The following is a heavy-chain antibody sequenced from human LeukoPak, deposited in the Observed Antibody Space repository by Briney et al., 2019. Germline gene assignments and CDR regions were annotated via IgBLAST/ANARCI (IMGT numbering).Heavy chain of an antibody. CDR3: ARNDYGDWFDP. D-gene: IGHD4-17*01. CDR1: GFTFTTYS. CDR2: ISSSGSYR. V-gene: IGHV3-21*06. J-gene: IGHJ5*02. Sequence: KTGGSLRLSCAGAGFTFTTYSMNWVRQAPGKGLEWVSSISSSGSYRYYADSVKGRFTISRDNAKHSLYLQMSSLRAEDTAVYYCARNDYGDWFDPWGQGTLVTVSS.